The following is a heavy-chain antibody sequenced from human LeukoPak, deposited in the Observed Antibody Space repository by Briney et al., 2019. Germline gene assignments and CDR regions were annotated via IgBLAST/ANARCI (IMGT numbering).Heavy chain of an antibody. Sequence: PGGSLRLSCAASGFTVSSSYMSWDRQAPGKGLEWVSLIYSGGSTYYAASVKGRFTISRDNSKNTLYLQMNSLRPEDTAVYYCAKGFNYAYEYWGQGTLVTVSS. CDR1: GFTVSSSY. J-gene: IGHJ4*02. CDR3: AKGFNYAYEY. D-gene: IGHD5-18*01. CDR2: IYSGGST. V-gene: IGHV3-53*01.